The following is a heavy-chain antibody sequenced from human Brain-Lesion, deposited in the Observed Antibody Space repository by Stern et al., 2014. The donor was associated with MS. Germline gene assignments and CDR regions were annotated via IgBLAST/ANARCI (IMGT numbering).Heavy chain of an antibody. D-gene: IGHD3-22*01. CDR1: GFTFDDYA. Sequence: VQLVQSGGGLVQPGRSLRLSCAASGFTFDDYAMHWVRQAPGKGLEWGSGIRWNSGSIGYADSVKGRFTISRDNAKNSLYLQMNSLRAEDTALYYCAKDGAGYYYDSSGAFDIWGQGTMVTVSS. J-gene: IGHJ3*02. V-gene: IGHV3-9*01. CDR3: AKDGAGYYYDSSGAFDI. CDR2: IRWNSGSI.